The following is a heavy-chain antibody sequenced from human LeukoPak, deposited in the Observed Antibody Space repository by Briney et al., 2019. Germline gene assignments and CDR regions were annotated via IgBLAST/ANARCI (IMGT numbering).Heavy chain of an antibody. CDR1: GGSISSYY. V-gene: IGHV4-59*12. D-gene: IGHD1-26*01. CDR3: AAHREVSGFDP. Sequence: SETLSLTCTVSGGSISSYYWSWIRQLPGKGLEWIGYIYYSGSTKYNPSLKSRVTISVDRSKNQFSLKLSSVTAADTAVYYCAAHREVSGFDPWGQGTLVTVSS. CDR2: IYYSGST. J-gene: IGHJ5*02.